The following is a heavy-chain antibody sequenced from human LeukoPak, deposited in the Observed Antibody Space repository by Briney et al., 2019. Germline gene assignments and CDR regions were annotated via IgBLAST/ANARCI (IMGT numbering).Heavy chain of an antibody. CDR1: GFTFSSYA. V-gene: IGHV3-30-3*01. Sequence: PGRSLRLSCAASGFTFSSYAMHWVRQAPGKGLEWVAVISDDGSNKYYADSVKGRFTISRDNSKNTLYLQMNSLRAEDTAVYYCARDSRIAARPSGDYWGQGTLVTVSS. CDR2: ISDDGSNK. CDR3: ARDSRIAARPSGDY. J-gene: IGHJ4*02. D-gene: IGHD6-6*01.